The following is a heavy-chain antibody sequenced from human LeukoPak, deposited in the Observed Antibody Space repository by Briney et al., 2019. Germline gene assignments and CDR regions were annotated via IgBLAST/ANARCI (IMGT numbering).Heavy chain of an antibody. J-gene: IGHJ4*02. CDR2: IYHSGST. V-gene: IGHV4-30-2*01. CDR1: GGPISSGGYY. Sequence: SQTLSLTCTVSGGPISSGGYYWSWIRQPPGKGLEWIVYIYHSGSTYYNPSLKGRVTISVDRSKNQFSLKLSSVTAADTAVYYCARHSTFFGVVIIKGRVRGPFDYWGQGTLVTVSS. D-gene: IGHD3-3*01. CDR3: ARHSTFFGVVIIKGRVRGPFDY.